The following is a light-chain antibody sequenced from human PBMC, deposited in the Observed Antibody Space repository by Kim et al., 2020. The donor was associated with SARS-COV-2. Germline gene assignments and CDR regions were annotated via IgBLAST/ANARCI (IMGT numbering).Light chain of an antibody. CDR2: DVS. CDR1: SSDVGGYNY. Sequence: GQSVTISCTVTSSDVGGYNYVSWDQQHPGKAPKLMIYDVSKRPSGVPDRFSGSKSGNTASLTISGLQAEDEADYYCCSYAGSYTVVFGGGTQLTVL. V-gene: IGLV2-11*01. CDR3: CSYAGSYTVV. J-gene: IGLJ2*01.